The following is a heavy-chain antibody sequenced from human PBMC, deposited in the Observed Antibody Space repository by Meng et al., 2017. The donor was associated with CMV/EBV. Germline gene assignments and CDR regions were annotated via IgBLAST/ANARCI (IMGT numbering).Heavy chain of an antibody. CDR1: GGSISSYY. Sequence: SETLSLTCTVSGGSISSYYWSWIRQPPGKGLEWIGYIYYSGSTNYNPSLKSRVTISVDTSKNQFSLKLSSVTAADTAVYYCARGGGLIYYYYGMDVWGQGTTVTVSS. D-gene: IGHD3-16*01. V-gene: IGHV4-59*01. CDR2: IYYSGST. J-gene: IGHJ6*02. CDR3: ARGGGLIYYYYGMDV.